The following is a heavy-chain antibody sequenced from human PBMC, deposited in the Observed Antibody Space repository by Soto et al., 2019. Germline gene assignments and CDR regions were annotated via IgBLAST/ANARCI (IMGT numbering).Heavy chain of an antibody. Sequence: ASVKVSCKASGYTFTSYYMHWVRQAPGQGLEWMGIINPSGGSTSYAQKFQGRVTMTGDTSTSTVYMELSSLRSEDTAVYYCARGVVARGYYYYGMDVWGQGTTVTVSS. J-gene: IGHJ6*02. CDR3: ARGVVARGYYYYGMDV. D-gene: IGHD2-15*01. CDR1: GYTFTSYY. CDR2: INPSGGST. V-gene: IGHV1-46*01.